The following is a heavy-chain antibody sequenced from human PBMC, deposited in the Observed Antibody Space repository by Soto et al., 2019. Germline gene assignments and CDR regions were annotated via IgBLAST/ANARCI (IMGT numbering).Heavy chain of an antibody. CDR2: INPNSGGT. J-gene: IGHJ5*02. D-gene: IGHD1-26*01. CDR1: GYTFTGYY. V-gene: IGHV1-2*02. CDR3: ARGGMSGSYNNWFDP. Sequence: QVHLVQSGAEVKKPGASVKVSCKASGYTFTGYYMHWVRQAPGQGLEWMGWINPNSGGTNYAQKFQGRVTMTRDTSISTAYMELSRLRSDDTAVYYCARGGMSGSYNNWFDPLGQGTLVTVSS.